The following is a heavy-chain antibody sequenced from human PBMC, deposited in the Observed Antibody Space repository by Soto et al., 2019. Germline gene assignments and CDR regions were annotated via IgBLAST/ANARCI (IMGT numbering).Heavy chain of an antibody. CDR1: GYTFTSYA. Sequence: ASVKVSCKASGYTFTSYAMHWVRQAPGQRLEWMGLINAGNGNTKYSQKFQGRVTITRDTSASTAYMELSSLRSEDTAVYYCARDHWGATVTALVYYYYGMDVWGQGTTVTVSS. CDR3: ARDHWGATVTALVYYYYGMDV. CDR2: INAGNGNT. D-gene: IGHD4-17*01. J-gene: IGHJ6*02. V-gene: IGHV1-3*01.